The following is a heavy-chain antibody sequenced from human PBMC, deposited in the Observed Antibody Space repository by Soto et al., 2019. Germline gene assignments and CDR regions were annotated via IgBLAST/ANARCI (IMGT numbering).Heavy chain of an antibody. CDR3: ARGPNYYGSGSYYKSVNYYYGMDV. J-gene: IGHJ6*02. CDR2: INPNSGGT. Sequence: GASVNVSCKASGYTFTGYYMHWVRQAPGQGLEWMGWINPNSGGTDYAQKFQGRVTMTRDTSISTAYMELSRLRSDDTAVYYCARGPNYYGSGSYYKSVNYYYGMDVWGQGTTVTVSS. D-gene: IGHD3-10*01. V-gene: IGHV1-2*02. CDR1: GYTFTGYY.